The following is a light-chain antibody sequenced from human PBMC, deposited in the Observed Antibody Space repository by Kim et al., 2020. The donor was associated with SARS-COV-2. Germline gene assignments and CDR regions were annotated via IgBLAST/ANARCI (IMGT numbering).Light chain of an antibody. CDR2: DAS. V-gene: IGKV1-33*01. CDR1: QGITHY. Sequence: DIRMTQSPPSLSASVGDRVTISCQASQGITHYLNWFHQKPGKAPNLLIYDASTLETGVPSRFSGSGFGTHFTLIISSLQPEDIGTYYCQQYDNLPRTFGGVTKVDIK. CDR3: QQYDNLPRT. J-gene: IGKJ4*01.